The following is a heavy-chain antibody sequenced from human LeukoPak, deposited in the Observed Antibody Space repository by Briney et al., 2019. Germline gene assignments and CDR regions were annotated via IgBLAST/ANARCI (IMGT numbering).Heavy chain of an antibody. Sequence: SGGSLRLSCAASGFTFSSYSMNWVRQAPGKGLEWVSGVGPSGARTYYADSVKGRFTVSRDNSKNMVILQMNSLRAEDTAIYYCAKDDAYLQYDDWGQGTLVTVSS. J-gene: IGHJ4*02. CDR2: VGPSGART. V-gene: IGHV3-23*01. CDR3: AKDDAYLQYDD. D-gene: IGHD5-24*01. CDR1: GFTFSSYS.